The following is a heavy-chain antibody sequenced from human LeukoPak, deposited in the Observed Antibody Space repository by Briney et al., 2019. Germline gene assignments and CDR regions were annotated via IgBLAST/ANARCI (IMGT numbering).Heavy chain of an antibody. D-gene: IGHD1-26*01. CDR1: GFTVSDIY. Sequence: GGSLRLSCAVSGFTVSDIYMSWVHQAPGKGLEWVSVIYPNGDTYYADSVKGRFTTSRDNSKNTVYLRMNSLRAEDTALYYCARRVGPTTQWFDPWGQGTLVTVSS. CDR2: IYPNGDT. CDR3: ARRVGPTTQWFDP. V-gene: IGHV3-66*02. J-gene: IGHJ5*02.